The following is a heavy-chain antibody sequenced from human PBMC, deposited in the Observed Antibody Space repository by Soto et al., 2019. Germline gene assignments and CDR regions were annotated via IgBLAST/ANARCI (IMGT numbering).Heavy chain of an antibody. CDR2: ISGSGGST. V-gene: IGHV3-23*01. Sequence: EVQLLESGGGLVQPGGSLRLSCAASGFTFSSYAMNWVRQAPGKGLEWVSAISGSGGSTYYADSVKGRFTISRDNSKNTLYLQMNSLRAEDTAVYYCAKAPSGTVATSHIDCWGQVTLVTVSS. CDR3: AKAPSGTVATSHIDC. CDR1: GFTFSSYA. D-gene: IGHD4-17*01. J-gene: IGHJ4*02.